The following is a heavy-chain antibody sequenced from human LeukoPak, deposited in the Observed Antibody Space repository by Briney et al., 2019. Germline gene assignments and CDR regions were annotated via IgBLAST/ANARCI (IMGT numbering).Heavy chain of an antibody. Sequence: GGSLRLSCAASGFTVSSNHMSWVRQAPGKGLEWVSVIYSGGSTYYADSVKGRFTISRDNSKNTLYLQMNSLRAEDTAVYYCARDSPVAGIRDWGQGTLVTVSS. CDR1: GFTVSSNH. CDR2: IYSGGST. D-gene: IGHD6-19*01. CDR3: ARDSPVAGIRD. V-gene: IGHV3-53*01. J-gene: IGHJ4*02.